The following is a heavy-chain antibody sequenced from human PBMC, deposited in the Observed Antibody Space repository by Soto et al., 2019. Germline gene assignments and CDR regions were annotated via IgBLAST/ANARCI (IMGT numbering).Heavy chain of an antibody. V-gene: IGHV1-18*01. CDR2: ISAYNGDT. D-gene: IGHD2-8*02. J-gene: IGHJ4*02. CDR1: GGTFSSYA. CDR3: ARTRGYCTGGTCYFDY. Sequence: ASVKVSCKASGGTFSSYAISWVRQAPGQGLEWMGWISAYNGDTNYAQKLQGRVTMTTDTSTTTAYMELRSLGSDDTAVYYCARTRGYCTGGTCYFDYWGQGTLVTVSS.